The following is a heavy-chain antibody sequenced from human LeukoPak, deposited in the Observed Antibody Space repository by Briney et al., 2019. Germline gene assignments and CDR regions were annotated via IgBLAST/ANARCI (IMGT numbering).Heavy chain of an antibody. J-gene: IGHJ5*02. Sequence: PGGSLRLSCAASGFTVTTNNINWVRQAPGKGLELVSILWNDGNSYFADSVTGRFSFSRDTSKNILYLQMNSLRVEDTAIYYCLGFGPHYYSDRWGQGTLVTVSS. CDR2: LWNDGNS. V-gene: IGHV3-53*01. CDR3: LGFGPHYYSDR. CDR1: GFTVTTNN. D-gene: IGHD3-10*01.